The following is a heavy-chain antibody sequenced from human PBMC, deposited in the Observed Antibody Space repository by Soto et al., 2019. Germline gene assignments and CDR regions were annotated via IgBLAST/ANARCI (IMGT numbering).Heavy chain of an antibody. CDR3: ARELYGDYKRNGYYYYGMDV. CDR1: GFTFSDYW. Sequence: GGSLRLSCAVSGFTFSDYWMSWVRQAPGKGLEWVANIKQDGSEKNYVDSVKGRFTISRDNSKNTLYLQMNSLRAEDTAVYYCARELYGDYKRNGYYYYGMDVWGQGTTVTVSS. D-gene: IGHD4-17*01. CDR2: IKQDGSEK. J-gene: IGHJ6*02. V-gene: IGHV3-7*01.